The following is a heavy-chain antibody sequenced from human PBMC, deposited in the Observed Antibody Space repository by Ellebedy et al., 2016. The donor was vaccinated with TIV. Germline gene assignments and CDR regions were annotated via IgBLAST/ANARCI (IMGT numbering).Heavy chain of an antibody. D-gene: IGHD6-19*01. Sequence: GESLKISCAASGIPFSTYTMDWVRQAPGKGLEWVSGISATGGTTFYADSVKGRFTISRDNSKNTLYLQMNSLRVDDTAMYYCAKEALAVWGQGTLVTVSS. CDR1: GIPFSTYT. J-gene: IGHJ4*02. V-gene: IGHV3-23*01. CDR2: ISATGGTT. CDR3: AKEALAV.